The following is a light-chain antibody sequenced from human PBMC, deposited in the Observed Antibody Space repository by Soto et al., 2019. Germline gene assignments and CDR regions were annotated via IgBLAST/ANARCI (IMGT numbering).Light chain of an antibody. V-gene: IGLV2-23*01. CDR1: SSDVGSYKY. CDR3: CSYAGSSTPYV. J-gene: IGLJ1*01. Sequence: QSVLTQPASVSGSPGQSITISCTGTSSDVGSYKYVSWYQQYPGKAPKLMIYEGSKRPSGVSNRFSGSKSGNTASLTITGLQAEDGADYYCCSYAGSSTPYVFGSGTKVTVL. CDR2: EGS.